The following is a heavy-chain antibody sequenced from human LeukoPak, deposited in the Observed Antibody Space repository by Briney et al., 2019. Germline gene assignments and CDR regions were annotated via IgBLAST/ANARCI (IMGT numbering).Heavy chain of an antibody. J-gene: IGHJ4*02. CDR2: IYHSGST. D-gene: IGHD2-2*01. CDR1: GYSISSGYY. Sequence: SETLSLTCTVSGYSISSGYYWGWIRQPPGKGLEWIGSIYHSGSTYYNPSLKSRVTISVDTSKNQFSLKLSSVTAADTAVYYCARETFSRSSVFLIGFDYWGQGTLVTVSS. CDR3: ARETFSRSSVFLIGFDY. V-gene: IGHV4-38-2*02.